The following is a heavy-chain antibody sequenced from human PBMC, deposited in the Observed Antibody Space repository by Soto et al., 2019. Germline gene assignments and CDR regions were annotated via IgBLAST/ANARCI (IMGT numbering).Heavy chain of an antibody. J-gene: IGHJ4*02. CDR2: IAYDGSNK. CDR1: GFTFSSYG. V-gene: IGHV3-30*18. D-gene: IGHD2-21*02. CDR3: ANPLASDLRYCGGDCPIHGFDY. Sequence: GGSLRLSCAASGFTFSSYGMHWVRQAPGKGLEWVAVIAYDGSNKYYADSVKGRFTISRDNSKNTLYLQMNSLRAEDTAVYYCANPLASDLRYCGGDCPIHGFDYWGQGTLVTVSS.